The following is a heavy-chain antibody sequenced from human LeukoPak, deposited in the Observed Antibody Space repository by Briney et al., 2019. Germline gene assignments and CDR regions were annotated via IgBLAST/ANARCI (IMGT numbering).Heavy chain of an antibody. V-gene: IGHV4-4*09. J-gene: IGHJ3*02. CDR1: GVSISSYY. D-gene: IGHD1-7*01. CDR3: ARANWNYFLSDAFDI. CDR2: IYTSGST. Sequence: SETLSLTCTVSGVSISSYYWSWIRQPPGKGLEWIGYIYTSGSTNYNPSLKSRVTISVDTSKNQFSLKLSSVTAADTAVYYCARANWNYFLSDAFDIWDQGTMVTVSS.